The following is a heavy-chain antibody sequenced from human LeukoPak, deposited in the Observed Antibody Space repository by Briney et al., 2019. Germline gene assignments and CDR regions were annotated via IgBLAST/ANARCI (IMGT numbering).Heavy chain of an antibody. D-gene: IGHD6-13*01. CDR1: RFTFSGYW. V-gene: IGHV3-7*01. CDR3: ARVDGSSSCPDY. J-gene: IGHJ4*02. CDR2: IKQDGSET. Sequence: PGGSLRLSCAASRFTFSGYWMSCVRQAPGEGLECVANIKQDGSETYYMDSLNGRFTISRDNAKNLLYLELNSLRAEDTALYYCARVDGSSSCPDYWGQGTLVTVSS.